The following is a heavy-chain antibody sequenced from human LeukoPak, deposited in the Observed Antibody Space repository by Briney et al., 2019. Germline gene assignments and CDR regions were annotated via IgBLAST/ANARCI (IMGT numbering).Heavy chain of an antibody. CDR2: IKNKANSYIT. CDR3: ASIRGTLDY. Sequence: GGSLRLSCAASGFTFGDHFMDWVRQAPGKGLEWVGRIKNKANSYITQYAASMEGRFTISRDDSKNSLYLQMSSLKTEDTAMYYCASIRGTLDYWGQGTLVTVSS. D-gene: IGHD1-26*01. V-gene: IGHV3-72*01. J-gene: IGHJ4*02. CDR1: GFTFGDHF.